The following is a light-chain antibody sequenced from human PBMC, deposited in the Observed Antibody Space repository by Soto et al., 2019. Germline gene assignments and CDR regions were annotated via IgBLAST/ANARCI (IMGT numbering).Light chain of an antibody. CDR2: DAS. CDR3: QQRSTWPT. CDR1: ESVDFH. J-gene: IGKJ5*01. Sequence: VLTQSPATLSLSPGTRAPLSCRASESVDFHLAWYQQKPGQAPRLLIYDASVRATGTPARFSGSGSGTAFTLTISSLEPEDFALYYCQQRSTWPTFGQGTRLEIK. V-gene: IGKV3-11*01.